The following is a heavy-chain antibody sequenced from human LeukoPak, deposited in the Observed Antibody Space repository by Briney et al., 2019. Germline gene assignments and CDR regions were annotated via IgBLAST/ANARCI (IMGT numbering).Heavy chain of an antibody. J-gene: IGHJ4*02. CDR3: ARVGRSGWTVDY. Sequence: GGSLRLSCAASGFDFSTYSIDWGRQAPGKGLEWVSYISSSSSNICHADSVKGRFTISRDNAKNSLHLQMNSLRAEDTAVYYCARVGRSGWTVDYWGQGTLVTVSS. D-gene: IGHD6-19*01. CDR2: ISSSSSNI. V-gene: IGHV3-48*04. CDR1: GFDFSTYS.